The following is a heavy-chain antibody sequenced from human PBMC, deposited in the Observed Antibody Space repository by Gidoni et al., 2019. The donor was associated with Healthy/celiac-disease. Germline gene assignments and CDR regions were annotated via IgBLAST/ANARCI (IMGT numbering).Heavy chain of an antibody. J-gene: IGHJ4*02. Sequence: QLQLQESGPGLVKPSETLSLTCTVSGGSISSSSYYRGWTRQPPGKGLEWIGSIYYSGSTYYNPSLKSRVTISVDTSKNQFSRKLSSVTAADTAVYYCATIKRGMVRGVIWYYFDYWGQGTLVTVSS. D-gene: IGHD3-10*01. CDR3: ATIKRGMVRGVIWYYFDY. CDR1: GGSISSSSYY. CDR2: IYYSGST. V-gene: IGHV4-39*01.